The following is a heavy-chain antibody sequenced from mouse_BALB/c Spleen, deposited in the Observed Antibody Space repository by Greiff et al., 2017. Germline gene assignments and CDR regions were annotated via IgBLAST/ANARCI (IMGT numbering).Heavy chain of an antibody. V-gene: IGHV1S81*02. D-gene: IGHD2-1*01. CDR2: INPSNGGT. CDR3: TRFYGNPFAY. J-gene: IGHJ3*01. Sequence: QVQLKQSGAELVKPGASVKLSCKASGYTFTSYYMYWVKQRPGQGLEWIGEINPSNGGTNFNEKFKSKATLTVDKSSSTAYMQLSSLTSEDSAVYYCTRFYGNPFAYWGQGTLVTVSA. CDR1: GYTFTSYY.